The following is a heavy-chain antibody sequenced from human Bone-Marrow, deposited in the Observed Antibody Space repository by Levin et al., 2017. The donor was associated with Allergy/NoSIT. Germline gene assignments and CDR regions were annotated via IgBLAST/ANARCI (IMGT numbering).Heavy chain of an antibody. CDR2: IIPIFGTA. J-gene: IGHJ6*02. D-gene: IGHD6-6*01. CDR1: GGTFSSYA. Sequence: SVKVSCKASGGTFSSYAISWVRQAPGQGLEWMGGIIPIFGTANYAQKFQGRVTITADESTSTAYMELSSLRSEDTAVYYCALDPEYSSPWGYYYGMDVWGQGTTVTVSS. CDR3: ALDPEYSSPWGYYYGMDV. V-gene: IGHV1-69*13.